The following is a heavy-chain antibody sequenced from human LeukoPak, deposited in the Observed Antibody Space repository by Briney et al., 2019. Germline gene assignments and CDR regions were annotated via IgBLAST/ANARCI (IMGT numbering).Heavy chain of an antibody. CDR1: GFSISIFS. J-gene: IGHJ3*01. Sequence: PGGSLRLSCAASGFSISIFSMDWVRQTPGKGLEWISYISHDGSTAYYADSVKGRFTISRDNAENSLFLQMNSLRVEDTAVYYCARYNDIAVGDSFDVWGQGTKVTVSS. V-gene: IGHV3-48*01. CDR2: ISHDGSTA. D-gene: IGHD2-15*01. CDR3: ARYNDIAVGDSFDV.